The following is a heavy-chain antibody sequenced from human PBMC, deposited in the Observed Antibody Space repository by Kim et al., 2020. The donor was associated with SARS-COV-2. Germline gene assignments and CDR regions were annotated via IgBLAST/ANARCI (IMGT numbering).Heavy chain of an antibody. Sequence: GGSLRLSCVTSGFTFSDSWMHWVRQAPGNGLVWVSRINTDGRDTSYADSVKGRFTISRDNAKNTLYLQMSSLRAEDTAVYYCARVVPGTNIFDYWGQGTLVTVSS. J-gene: IGHJ4*02. CDR2: INTDGRDT. D-gene: IGHD1-7*01. CDR3: ARVVPGTNIFDY. CDR1: GFTFSDSW. V-gene: IGHV3-74*01.